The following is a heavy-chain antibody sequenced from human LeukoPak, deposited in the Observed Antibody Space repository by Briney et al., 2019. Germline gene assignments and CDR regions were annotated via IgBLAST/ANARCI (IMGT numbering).Heavy chain of an antibody. CDR1: GFPFSSQA. CDR3: ARHTFDSTSYYTGCDT. D-gene: IGHD4-11*01. CDR2: VSGSADNI. J-gene: IGHJ5*02. Sequence: GGSLRLSCATSGFPFSSQAMTWVRQAPGKGLEWVSAVSGSADNIYYADSVKGRFTTSRDNSRDTLFLQMNSLRAEDTAVYYCARHTFDSTSYYTGCDTWGQGTLVTVSS. V-gene: IGHV3-23*01.